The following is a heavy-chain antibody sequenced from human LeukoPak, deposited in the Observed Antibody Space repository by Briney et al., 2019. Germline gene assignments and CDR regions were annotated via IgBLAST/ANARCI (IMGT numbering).Heavy chain of an antibody. CDR1: GFTFSSYA. J-gene: IGHJ4*02. D-gene: IGHD4-23*01. CDR3: ARGGDYAGVAALLDL. Sequence: GSLRLSCAVSGFTFSSYAMSWVRQAPGKGLEWVAYISTRAAIIYYVDSVKGRFTVSADSAKNSLYLQMNSLRPEDTALYYCARGGDYAGVAALLDLWGQGTPVTVSS. V-gene: IGHV3-48*04. CDR2: ISTRAAII.